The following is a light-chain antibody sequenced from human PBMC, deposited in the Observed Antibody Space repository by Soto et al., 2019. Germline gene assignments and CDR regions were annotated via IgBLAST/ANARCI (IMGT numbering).Light chain of an antibody. V-gene: IGLV2-18*02. CDR2: EVS. CDR1: SSDVGSYNR. J-gene: IGLJ2*01. CDR3: RSYTSSSYVV. Sequence: QSVLTQPPSVSGSPGQSVTISCTGTSSDVGSYNRVSWYQQPPGTAPKLMIYEVSNRPSGVPDRFSGSKSGNTASLTISGLQAEDEADYYCRSYTSSSYVVFGGGNQLTVL.